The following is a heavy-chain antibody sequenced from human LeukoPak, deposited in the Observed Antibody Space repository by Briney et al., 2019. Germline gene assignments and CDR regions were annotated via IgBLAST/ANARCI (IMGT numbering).Heavy chain of an antibody. Sequence: GGSLRLSCAASGLTFSDYYMNWIRQAPGKGLEWISYISSRGTYTKYADSMKGRFIISRHNAKHSVYLEMNSLRDEDTAVYYCARDGVSRAPGHWGQGTLVTASS. J-gene: IGHJ4*02. V-gene: IGHV3-11*05. D-gene: IGHD2-8*01. CDR1: GLTFSDYY. CDR2: ISSRGTYT. CDR3: ARDGVSRAPGH.